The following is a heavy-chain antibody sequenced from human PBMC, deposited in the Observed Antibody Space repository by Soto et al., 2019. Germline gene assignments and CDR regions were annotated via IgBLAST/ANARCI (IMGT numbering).Heavy chain of an antibody. D-gene: IGHD1-26*01. CDR3: ARVHSRELLRRYYYYGMDV. CDR1: GFTFSSYA. CDR2: ISGSGGST. Sequence: PGGSLRLSCAASGFTFSSYAMSWVRQAPGKGLEWVSAISGSGGSTYYADSVKGRFTISRDNSKNTLYLQMSSLRAEDTAVYYCARVHSRELLRRYYYYGMDVWGQGTTVTVSS. J-gene: IGHJ6*02. V-gene: IGHV3-23*01.